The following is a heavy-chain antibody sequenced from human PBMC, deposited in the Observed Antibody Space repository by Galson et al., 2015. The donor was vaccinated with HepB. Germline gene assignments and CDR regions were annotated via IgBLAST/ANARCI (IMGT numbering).Heavy chain of an antibody. V-gene: IGHV3-74*03. CDR1: GYFFSAYW. J-gene: IGHJ6*02. Sequence: SLRLSCAASGYFFSAYWMHWVRQVPGKGLVWVSGINNDGSDATYADSVKGRFTISRDNAKTALYLQMNSLRGEDSAIYYCARGPLYHSGLDVWGQGTTVTVPS. CDR3: ARGPLYHSGLDV. D-gene: IGHD3-22*01. CDR2: INNDGSDA.